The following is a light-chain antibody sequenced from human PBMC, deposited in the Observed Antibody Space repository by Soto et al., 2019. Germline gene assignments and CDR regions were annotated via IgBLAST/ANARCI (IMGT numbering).Light chain of an antibody. V-gene: IGKV1-5*03. CDR1: QSVGSW. CDR2: KAP. J-gene: IGKJ1*01. CDR3: QQYGSSSPWT. Sequence: DIQMTQSPSTLSASVGDRVTITCRASQSVGSWLAWYQQKPGKAPKLLIYKAPSLESGVPSRFSGSGPGTELSLTISSLHPDDFASYHCQQYGSSSPWTFGQGTKVEIK.